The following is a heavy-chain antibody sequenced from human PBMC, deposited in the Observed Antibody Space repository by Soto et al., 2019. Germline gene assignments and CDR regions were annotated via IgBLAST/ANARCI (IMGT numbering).Heavy chain of an antibody. CDR3: ASPVRRQLVPFDY. J-gene: IGHJ4*02. V-gene: IGHV3-33*01. CDR1: GFTFSSYG. CDR2: IWYDGSNK. Sequence: PGGPLRLSCAASGFTFSSYGMHWVRQAPGKGLEWVAVIWYDGSNKYYADSVKGRFTISRDNSKNTLYLQMNSLRAEDTAVYYCASPVRRQLVPFDYWGQGTLVTVS. D-gene: IGHD6-13*01.